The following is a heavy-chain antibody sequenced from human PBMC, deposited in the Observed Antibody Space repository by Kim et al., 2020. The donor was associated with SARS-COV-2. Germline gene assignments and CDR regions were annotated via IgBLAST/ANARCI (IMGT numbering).Heavy chain of an antibody. CDR3: ARDVYKISWYGYYYGMDV. CDR2: INTDGSTT. D-gene: IGHD6-13*01. CDR1: GFTFSSYW. Sequence: GGSLRLSCAASGFTFSSYWMHWVRQAPGKGLVWVSRINTDGSTTGYADFVKVRFTISRDNDKNTLYLQMNSLRAEDTAVYYCARDVYKISWYGYYYGMDVWGQRTTVTVS. V-gene: IGHV3-74*01. J-gene: IGHJ6*02.